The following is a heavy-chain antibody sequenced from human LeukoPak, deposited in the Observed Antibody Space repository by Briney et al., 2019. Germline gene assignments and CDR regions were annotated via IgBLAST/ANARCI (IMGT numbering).Heavy chain of an antibody. CDR3: ARAYYDILTGFSYYFDY. CDR1: GFTFSSYS. J-gene: IGHJ4*02. CDR2: ISSSSSSI. Sequence: GGSLRLSCAASGFTFSSYSMNWVRQAPGKGLEWVSYISSSSSSIYYADSVKGRFTISRDNAKKSLYLQMNSLRAEDTAVYYCARAYYDILTGFSYYFDYWGQGTLVTVSS. V-gene: IGHV3-48*01. D-gene: IGHD3-9*01.